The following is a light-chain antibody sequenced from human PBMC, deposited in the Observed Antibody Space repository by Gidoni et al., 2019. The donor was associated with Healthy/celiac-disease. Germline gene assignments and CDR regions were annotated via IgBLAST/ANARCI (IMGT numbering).Light chain of an antibody. V-gene: IGKV3-11*01. Sequence: EIVFTQSPATLSLSPGAKATLSCRASQSVSSYLAWYQQKPGQAPRLLIYDASNRATGIPARFSGSGSGTDFTLTISSLEPEDYAVYYCQQRSNCPEYTFXHXTKLEIK. CDR2: DAS. CDR3: QQRSNCPEYT. CDR1: QSVSSY. J-gene: IGKJ2*01.